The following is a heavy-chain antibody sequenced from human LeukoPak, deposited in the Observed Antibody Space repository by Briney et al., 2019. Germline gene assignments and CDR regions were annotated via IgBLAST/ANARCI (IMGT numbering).Heavy chain of an antibody. CDR2: ISYDGSNE. V-gene: IGHV3-30*04. Sequence: PGRSLRLSCAASGFTFSSYVMHWVRQAPGKGLEWVAIISYDGSNEYYADSVKGRFTISRDNSKNTLYLQMNSLRAEDTAVYYCARDRGNQRGYYYYYMDVWGKGTTVTVSS. D-gene: IGHD1-14*01. J-gene: IGHJ6*03. CDR3: ARDRGNQRGYYYYYMDV. CDR1: GFTFSSYV.